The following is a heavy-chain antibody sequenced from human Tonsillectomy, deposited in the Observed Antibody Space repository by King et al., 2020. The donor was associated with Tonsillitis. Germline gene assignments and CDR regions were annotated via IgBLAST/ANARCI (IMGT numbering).Heavy chain of an antibody. J-gene: IGHJ4*02. Sequence: QLQESGPGLVKPSGTLSLTCAVSGGSISSSNWWGWVRQPPGKGLEWIGEIYHSGSTNENPSLKRRVTISVDKSKNQFSLKLSSVSAADTAVYYCARVGAAAGSIDYWGQGTLVTVSS. V-gene: IGHV4-4*02. CDR3: ARVGAAAGSIDY. D-gene: IGHD6-13*01. CDR2: IYHSGST. CDR1: GGSISSSNW.